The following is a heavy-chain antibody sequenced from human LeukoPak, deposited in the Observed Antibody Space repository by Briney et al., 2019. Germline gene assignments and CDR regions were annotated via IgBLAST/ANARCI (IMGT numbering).Heavy chain of an antibody. CDR3: ARDLGSGGSCYRN. J-gene: IGHJ4*02. Sequence: PGGSLRLSCAASGFTFSSYWMHWVRQAPGKGLVWVSRINDDETVTNYADSVKGRFTISRDNAKNTLYLQMNSLRAEDTAVYFCARDLGSGGSCYRNRGQGTLVTVSS. CDR2: INDDETVT. CDR1: GFTFSSYW. V-gene: IGHV3-74*01. D-gene: IGHD2-15*01.